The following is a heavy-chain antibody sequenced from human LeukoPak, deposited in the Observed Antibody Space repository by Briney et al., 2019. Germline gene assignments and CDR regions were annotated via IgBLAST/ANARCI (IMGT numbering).Heavy chain of an antibody. CDR3: ATGDYYDSSGY. Sequence: ASVKVSCKASGYTFTSYYMHWVRQAPGQGLEWMGIINPSGGTTSYAQKFQGRVTMTRGMSTSTVYMELSSLRSDDTAVYYCATGDYYDSSGYWGQGTLVTVSS. CDR2: INPSGGTT. CDR1: GYTFTSYY. D-gene: IGHD3-22*01. V-gene: IGHV1-46*01. J-gene: IGHJ4*02.